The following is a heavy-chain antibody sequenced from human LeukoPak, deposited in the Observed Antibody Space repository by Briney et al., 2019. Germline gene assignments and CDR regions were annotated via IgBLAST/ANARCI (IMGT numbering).Heavy chain of an antibody. J-gene: IGHJ6*02. CDR3: ARDRMVRGPDYYYGMDV. CDR2: ISYDGSNK. V-gene: IGHV3-30-3*01. D-gene: IGHD3-10*01. Sequence: PGRSLRLSCAASGFTFSSYAMHWVRQAPGKGLEWVAVISYDGSNKYYADSVKGRFTIPRDNSKNTLYLQMNSLRAEDTAVYYCARDRMVRGPDYYYGMDVWGQGTTVTVSS. CDR1: GFTFSSYA.